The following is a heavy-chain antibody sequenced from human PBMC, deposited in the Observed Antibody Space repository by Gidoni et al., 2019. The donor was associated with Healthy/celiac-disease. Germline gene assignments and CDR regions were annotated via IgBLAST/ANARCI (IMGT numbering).Heavy chain of an antibody. CDR1: GFTFSSYS. CDR2: ISSSSSYI. J-gene: IGHJ6*02. V-gene: IGHV3-21*01. CDR3: ARDLNGGDV. Sequence: EVQLVESGGGLVKPGGSLRLSCAASGFTFSSYSMNWVRQAQGKGLEWVSSISSSSSYIYDADSVKGRFTISRDNAKNSLYLQMNSLRAEDTAVYYCARDLNGGDVWGQGTTVTVSS.